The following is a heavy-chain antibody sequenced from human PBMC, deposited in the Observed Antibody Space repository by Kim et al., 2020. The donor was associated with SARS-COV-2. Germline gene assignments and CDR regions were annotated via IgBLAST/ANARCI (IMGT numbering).Heavy chain of an antibody. CDR3: ARDGVVVVPAPKGPDY. J-gene: IGHJ4*02. V-gene: IGHV3-30-3*01. D-gene: IGHD2-2*01. CDR2: ISYDGSNK. CDR1: GFTFSSYA. Sequence: GGSLRLSCAASGFTFSSYAMHWVRQAPGKGLEWVAVISYDGSNKYYADSVKGRFTISRDNSKNTLYLQMNSLRAEDTAVYYCARDGVVVVPAPKGPDYWGQGTLVTVSS.